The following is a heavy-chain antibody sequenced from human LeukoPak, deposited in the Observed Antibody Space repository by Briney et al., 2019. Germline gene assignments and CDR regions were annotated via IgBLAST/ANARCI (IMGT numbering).Heavy chain of an antibody. Sequence: SETLSLTCAVYGGSFSGYYWSWIRQPPGKGLEWIGEINHSGSTNYNPSLKSRVTISVDTSKNQFSLKLSSVTAAGTAVYYCARGRRLFYDGGTRPGYFDYWGQGTLVTVSS. CDR3: ARGRRLFYDGGTRPGYFDY. CDR2: INHSGST. CDR1: GGSFSGYY. J-gene: IGHJ4*02. V-gene: IGHV4-34*01. D-gene: IGHD2/OR15-2a*01.